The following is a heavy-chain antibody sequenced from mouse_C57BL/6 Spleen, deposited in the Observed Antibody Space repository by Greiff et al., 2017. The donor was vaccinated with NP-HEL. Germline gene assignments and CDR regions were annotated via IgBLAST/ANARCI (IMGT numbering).Heavy chain of an antibody. J-gene: IGHJ4*01. CDR2: IDPSDSYT. V-gene: IGHV1-69*01. CDR1: GYTFTSYW. CDR3: ALYYYGSSYENYAMDY. D-gene: IGHD1-1*01. Sequence: VQLQQPGAELVMPGASVKLSCKASGYTFTSYWMHWVKQRPGQGLEWIGEIDPSDSYTNYNQKFKGKSTLTVDKSSSTAYMQLSSLTSEDSAVYYCALYYYGSSYENYAMDYWGQGTSVTVSS.